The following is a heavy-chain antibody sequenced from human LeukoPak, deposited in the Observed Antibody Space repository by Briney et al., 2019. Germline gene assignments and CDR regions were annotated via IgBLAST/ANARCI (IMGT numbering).Heavy chain of an antibody. Sequence: PSETLSLTCTVSGGSISSYYWSWIRQPPGKGLEWIGCIYYSGSTNYNPSLKSRVTISVDTSKNQFSLKLSSVTAADTAVYYCARHVWSGYYSGTFDIWGQGTMVTVSS. D-gene: IGHD3-3*01. CDR2: IYYSGST. J-gene: IGHJ3*02. CDR3: ARHVWSGYYSGTFDI. V-gene: IGHV4-59*08. CDR1: GGSISSYY.